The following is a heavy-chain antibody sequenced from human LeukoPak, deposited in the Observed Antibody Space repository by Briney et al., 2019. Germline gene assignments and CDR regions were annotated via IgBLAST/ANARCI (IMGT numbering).Heavy chain of an antibody. D-gene: IGHD3-3*01. Sequence: ASVKVSCMASGYTFTSYYMHWVRQAPGQGLEWMGIINPSGGSTSYAQKFQGRVTMTRDTSTSTVYMELSSLRSEDTAVYYCARDFARYDFWSGDYYYYGMDVWGQGTTVTVSS. CDR2: INPSGGST. CDR1: GYTFTSYY. J-gene: IGHJ6*02. CDR3: ARDFARYDFWSGDYYYYGMDV. V-gene: IGHV1-46*01.